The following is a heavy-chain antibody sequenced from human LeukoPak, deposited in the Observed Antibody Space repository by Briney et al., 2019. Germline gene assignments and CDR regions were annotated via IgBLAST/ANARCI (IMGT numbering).Heavy chain of an antibody. D-gene: IGHD6-13*01. V-gene: IGHV1-8*03. CDR2: MKPNSGNT. J-gene: IGHJ4*02. Sequence: GASVKVSCKAAGYTFTSYDINWGRQATGQGHEWRGWMKPNSGNTGYAQKFQGRVTITRNTSISTAYMELSSLRSEDTAVYYCARGGIAAAVSSYFDYWGQGTLVTVSS. CDR1: GYTFTSYD. CDR3: ARGGIAAAVSSYFDY.